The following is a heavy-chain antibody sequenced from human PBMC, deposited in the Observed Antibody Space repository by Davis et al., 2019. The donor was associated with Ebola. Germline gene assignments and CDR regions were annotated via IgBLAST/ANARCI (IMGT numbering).Heavy chain of an antibody. CDR1: GFTFADYY. V-gene: IGHV3-11*04. J-gene: IGHJ4*02. CDR3: ARESPLEWLD. D-gene: IGHD3-3*01. Sequence: GESLKISCAASGFTFADYYMSWIRQAPGKGLEWVSYISNRDGTIFYADSVKGRFTISRDNVKNSLFLQMNSLRAEDTAVYYCARESPLEWLDWGQGTLVTVSS. CDR2: ISNRDGTI.